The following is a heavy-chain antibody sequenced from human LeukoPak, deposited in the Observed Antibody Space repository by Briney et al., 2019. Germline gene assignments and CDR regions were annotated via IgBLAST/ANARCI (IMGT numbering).Heavy chain of an antibody. J-gene: IGHJ6*03. CDR1: GFTFSSYW. CDR2: IKQDGSEK. Sequence: GGSLRLSCAASGFTFSSYWMSWVRQAPGKGLEWVANIKQDGSEKYYVDSVKGRFTISRDNAKNSLYLQMNSLRAEDTAVYYCARRGYYDFWSGPLPYYYMDVWGKGTTVTVSS. D-gene: IGHD3-3*01. CDR3: ARRGYYDFWSGPLPYYYMDV. V-gene: IGHV3-7*01.